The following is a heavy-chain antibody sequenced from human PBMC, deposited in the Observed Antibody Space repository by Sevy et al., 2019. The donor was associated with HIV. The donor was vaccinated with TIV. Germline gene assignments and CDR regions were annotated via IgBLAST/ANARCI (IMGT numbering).Heavy chain of an antibody. CDR2: IYSGGST. D-gene: IGHD6-19*01. Sequence: GGSLRLSCAASGFTVSSNYMSWVRQAPGKGLEWVSVIYSGGSTYYADSVKGRFTISRDNSKNTLYLQMNSLRAEDTAVYYCARGGYSSGWMIAGYFDYRGQGTLVTVSS. CDR3: ARGGYSSGWMIAGYFDY. V-gene: IGHV3-53*01. J-gene: IGHJ4*02. CDR1: GFTVSSNY.